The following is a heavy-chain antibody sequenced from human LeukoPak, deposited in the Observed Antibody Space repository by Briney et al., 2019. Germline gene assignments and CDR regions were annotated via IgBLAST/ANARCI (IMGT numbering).Heavy chain of an antibody. Sequence: GGSLRLSCAASGFTFSSYSMNWVRQAQGKGMGWVSSISSSSSYIYYADSVKGRFTISRDNAKNSLYLRMNSLRAEDTAVYYCARDIGGYSYGPFDYWGQGTLVTVSS. V-gene: IGHV3-21*01. CDR3: ARDIGGYSYGPFDY. D-gene: IGHD5-18*01. CDR1: GFTFSSYS. CDR2: ISSSSSYI. J-gene: IGHJ4*02.